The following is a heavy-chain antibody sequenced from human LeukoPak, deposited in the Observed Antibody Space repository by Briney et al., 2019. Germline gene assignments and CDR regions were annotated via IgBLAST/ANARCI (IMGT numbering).Heavy chain of an antibody. CDR3: ARDALGYCSGGSCFPPDY. J-gene: IGHJ4*02. V-gene: IGHV1-18*01. CDR1: GYTFTSYG. D-gene: IGHD2-15*01. CDR2: ISAYNGNT. Sequence: ASVKVSCKASGYTFTSYGISWVRQAPGQGLEWMGWISAYNGNTNYAQKLQGRVTMTTDTSTSTAYMELRSLRSDDTAVYYCARDALGYCSGGSCFPPDYWGQGTLVTVSS.